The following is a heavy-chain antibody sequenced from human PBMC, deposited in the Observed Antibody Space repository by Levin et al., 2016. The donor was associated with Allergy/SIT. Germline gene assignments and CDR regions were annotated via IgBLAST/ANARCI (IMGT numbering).Heavy chain of an antibody. Sequence: GGSLRLSCKGSGYSFTNYWINWVRQMPGKGLEWMGKIDPRDSSPNYSPSFQGHVTISVDKSINTAYLHWSSLKASDSAMYYCARGGWYEGRDYWGQGTLVTVSS. CDR2: IDPRDSSP. J-gene: IGHJ4*02. D-gene: IGHD6-19*01. CDR1: GYSFTNYW. V-gene: IGHV5-10-1*01. CDR3: ARGGWYEGRDY.